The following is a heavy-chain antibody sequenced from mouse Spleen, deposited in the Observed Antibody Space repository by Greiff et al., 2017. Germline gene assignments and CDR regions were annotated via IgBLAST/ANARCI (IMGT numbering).Heavy chain of an antibody. J-gene: IGHJ2*01. D-gene: IGHD2-1*01. CDR2: INPNNGGT. V-gene: IGHV1-26*01. Sequence: EVQLQQSGPELVKPGASVKISCKASGYTFTDYYMNWVKQSHGKSLEWIGDINPNNGGTSYNQKFKGKATLTVDKSSSTAYMELRSLTSEDSAVYYCARREAIYYGNSYYFDYWGQGTTLTVSS. CDR3: ARREAIYYGNSYYFDY. CDR1: GYTFTDYY.